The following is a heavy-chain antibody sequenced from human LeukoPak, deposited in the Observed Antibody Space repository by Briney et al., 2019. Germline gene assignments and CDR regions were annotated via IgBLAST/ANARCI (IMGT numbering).Heavy chain of an antibody. CDR3: TRDSHGGVDY. D-gene: IGHD3-10*01. CDR1: GFTFRSYW. V-gene: IGHV3-74*01. Sequence: GGSLRLSCAASGFTFRSYWMHWVRQAPGMGLVWVSRSNGDGTDTIYADSVKGRFTISRDNAKNTLYLQMNSLRAEDTAVYYCTRDSHGGVDYWGQGTLVTVSS. J-gene: IGHJ4*02. CDR2: SNGDGTDT.